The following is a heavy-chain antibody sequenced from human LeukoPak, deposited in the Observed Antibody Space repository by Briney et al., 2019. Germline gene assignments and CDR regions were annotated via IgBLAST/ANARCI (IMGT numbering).Heavy chain of an antibody. Sequence: GESLRISCKGSGYSFTSYWISWVRQMPGKGLEWMGRIDPSDSYTNYSPSFQGHVTISADKSISTAYLQWSSLKASGTAMYYCARPPLGYCSGGSCYHDAFDIWGQGTMVTVSS. CDR2: IDPSDSYT. V-gene: IGHV5-10-1*01. J-gene: IGHJ3*02. CDR1: GYSFTSYW. D-gene: IGHD2-15*01. CDR3: ARPPLGYCSGGSCYHDAFDI.